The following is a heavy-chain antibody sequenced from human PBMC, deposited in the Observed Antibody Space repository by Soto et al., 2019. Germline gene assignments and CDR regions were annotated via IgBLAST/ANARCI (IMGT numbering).Heavy chain of an antibody. D-gene: IGHD6-13*01. CDR1: GYTFTSYG. CDR2: ISAYNGNT. V-gene: IGHV1-18*01. Sequence: GESLKISCKASGYTFTSYGISWVRQAPGQGLEWMGWISAYNGNTNYAQKLQGRVTMTTDASTSTAYMELRSLRSDDTAVYYCARVLLRQQLVENWFDPWGQGTLVTVSS. CDR3: ARVLLRQQLVENWFDP. J-gene: IGHJ5*02.